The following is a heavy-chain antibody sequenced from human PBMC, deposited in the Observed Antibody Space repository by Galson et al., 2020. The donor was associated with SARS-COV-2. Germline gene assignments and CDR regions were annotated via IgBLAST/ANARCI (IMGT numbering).Heavy chain of an antibody. J-gene: IGHJ6*03. V-gene: IGHV1-18*01. CDR1: GYTFTSYG. CDR2: ISAYNGNT. CDR3: ARGHYDILTGLKGLTYYYYMDD. Sequence: ASVKVSCKASGYTFTSYGISWVRQAPGHGLEWMGWISAYNGNTNYAQKLQGRVTITTDTSTSTAYMELRSLRSDDTAVYYCARGHYDILTGLKGLTYYYYMDDWGQGTTGTGAS. D-gene: IGHD3-9*01.